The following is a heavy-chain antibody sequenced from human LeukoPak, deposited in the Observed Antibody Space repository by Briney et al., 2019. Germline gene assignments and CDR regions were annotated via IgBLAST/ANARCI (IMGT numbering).Heavy chain of an antibody. D-gene: IGHD6-19*01. Sequence: GGSLRLPCAASGFTFDDYGMSWVRQDPGKGLEWVSGINWNGGSTGYADSVKGRFTISRDNAKNSLYLQMNSLRAEDTAVYCCARVSIAVAGGDYWGQGTLVTVSS. CDR1: GFTFDDYG. CDR3: ARVSIAVAGGDY. J-gene: IGHJ4*02. CDR2: INWNGGST. V-gene: IGHV3-20*04.